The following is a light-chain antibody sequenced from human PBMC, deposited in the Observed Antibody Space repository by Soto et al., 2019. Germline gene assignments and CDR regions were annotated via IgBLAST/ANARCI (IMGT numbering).Light chain of an antibody. CDR1: QSISSY. CDR2: AAS. CDR3: QQSYSTPLT. Sequence: DIQMTQSPSSLSASVGDRVTITCRASQSISSYLNWYQQKPGKAPKLLIYAASSLQSGVPSRFSGSGSGTDFTLTISSLQPEDFATYYCQQSYSTPLTFVGGTKLAIK. V-gene: IGKV1-39*01. J-gene: IGKJ4*01.